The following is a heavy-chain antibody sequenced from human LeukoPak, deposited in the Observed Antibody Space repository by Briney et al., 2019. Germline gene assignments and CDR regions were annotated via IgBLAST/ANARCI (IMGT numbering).Heavy chain of an antibody. D-gene: IGHD2-15*01. CDR2: IIPILGIA. CDR3: AIYYSGGSCYPGWFDP. Sequence: SVKVSCKASGGTFSSYAISWVRQAPGQGLEWMGRIIPILGIANYAQKFQGRVMITADKSTSTAYMELSSLRSEDTAVYYCAIYYSGGSCYPGWFDPWGQGTLVTVSS. CDR1: GGTFSSYA. V-gene: IGHV1-69*04. J-gene: IGHJ5*02.